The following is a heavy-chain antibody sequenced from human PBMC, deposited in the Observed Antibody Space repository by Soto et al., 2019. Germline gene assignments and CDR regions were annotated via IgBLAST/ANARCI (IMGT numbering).Heavy chain of an antibody. CDR3: ARVPAGPRNRLDY. CDR2: IYHSGST. Sequence: PSETLSLTCAVSGGSISSSNWWSWVRQPPGKGLEWIGEIYHSGSTNYNPSLKSRVTISVDKSKNQFSLKLSSVTAADTAVYYCARVPAGPRNRLDYWSQGTLDIVSS. V-gene: IGHV4-4*02. J-gene: IGHJ4*02. CDR1: GGSISSSNW.